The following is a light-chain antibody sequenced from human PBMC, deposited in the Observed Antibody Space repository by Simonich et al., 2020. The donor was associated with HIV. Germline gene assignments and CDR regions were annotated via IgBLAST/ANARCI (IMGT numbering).Light chain of an antibody. CDR1: QGISSY. V-gene: IGKV1-9*01. CDR3: QHLNSFPLT. Sequence: IQLTQSPSFLSASVGDRVTITCRASQGISSYLAWYQQKPGKAPKLLIYAATTLQSGVPSRFSGSGYGTEFTLTISSLQPEDFATYYCQHLNSFPLTFGPGTKVDIK. CDR2: AAT. J-gene: IGKJ3*01.